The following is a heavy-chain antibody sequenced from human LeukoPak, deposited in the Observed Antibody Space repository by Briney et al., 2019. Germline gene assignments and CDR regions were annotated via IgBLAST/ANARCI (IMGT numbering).Heavy chain of an antibody. CDR1: GGTFSSYA. CDR3: ARSKIYCSSTSCPYYYYYGMDV. CDR2: IIPIFGTA. V-gene: IGHV1-69*13. D-gene: IGHD2-2*01. J-gene: IGHJ6*02. Sequence: SVKVSCKASGGTFSSYAISWVRRAPGQGLEWMGGIIPIFGTANYAQKFQGRVTITADESTSTAYMELSSLRSEDTAVYYCARSKIYCSSTSCPYYYYYGMDVWGQGTTVTVSS.